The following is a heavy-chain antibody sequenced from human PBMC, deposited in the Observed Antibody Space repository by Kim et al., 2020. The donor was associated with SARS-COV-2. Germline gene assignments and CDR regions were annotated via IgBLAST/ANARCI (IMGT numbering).Heavy chain of an antibody. CDR2: ISSSSSYT. D-gene: IGHD6-19*01. V-gene: IGHV3-11*05. CDR3: ARVDSSGSRGADY. CDR1: GFTFSDYY. Sequence: GGSLRLSCAASGFTFSDYYMSWIRQAPGKGLEWVSYISSSSSYTNYADSVKGRFTISRDNAKNSLYLQMNSLRAEDTAVYYCARVDSSGSRGADYWGQGTLVTVSS. J-gene: IGHJ4*02.